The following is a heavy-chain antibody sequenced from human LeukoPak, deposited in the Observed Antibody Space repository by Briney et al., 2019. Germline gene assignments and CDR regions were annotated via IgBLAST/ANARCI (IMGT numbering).Heavy chain of an antibody. J-gene: IGHJ4*02. V-gene: IGHV3-9*01. D-gene: IGHD3-9*01. CDR2: ISWNSGSI. CDR1: GFTFDDYA. CDR3: AKADYDILTGYSDTPDYFDY. Sequence: GGSLRLSCAASGFTFDDYAMHWVRQAPGKGLEWVSGISWNSGSIGYADSVKGRLTISRDNSKNTLYLQMNSLRAEDTAVYYCAKADYDILTGYSDTPDYFDYWGQGTLVTVSS.